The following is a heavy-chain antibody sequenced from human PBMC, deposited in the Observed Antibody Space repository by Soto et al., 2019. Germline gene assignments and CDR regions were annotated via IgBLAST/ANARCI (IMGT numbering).Heavy chain of an antibody. J-gene: IGHJ6*02. Sequence: ASVKLSCTDSGYTFTSYAMHWVRQAPGQRLEWMGWINAGNGNTKYSQKFQGRVTITRDTSASTAYMELSSLRSEDTAVYYCARARRGYSGYDQGYYYYGMDVWGQGTTVTVSS. D-gene: IGHD5-12*01. CDR3: ARARRGYSGYDQGYYYYGMDV. CDR2: INAGNGNT. V-gene: IGHV1-3*01. CDR1: GYTFTSYA.